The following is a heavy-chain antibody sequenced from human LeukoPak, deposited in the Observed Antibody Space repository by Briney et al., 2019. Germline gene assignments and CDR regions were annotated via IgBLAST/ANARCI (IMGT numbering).Heavy chain of an antibody. V-gene: IGHV4-4*07. CDR2: FYTSDNT. CDR1: GGSISGYY. Sequence: SETLSLTCTVSGGSISGYYWSWIRQPAGKGLEWIGRFYTSDNTNYNPSLKSRVTMSVATSKNQLSLKLSSVTAADTAVYYFARLSRVSNHMDVWGKGTTVTVSS. CDR3: ARLSRVSNHMDV. J-gene: IGHJ6*03. D-gene: IGHD3-16*01.